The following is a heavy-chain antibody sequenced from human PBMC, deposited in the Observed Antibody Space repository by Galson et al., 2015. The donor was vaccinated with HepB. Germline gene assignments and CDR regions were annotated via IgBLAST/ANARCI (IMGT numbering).Heavy chain of an antibody. CDR2: IYYGGRT. CDR1: GVSISSSQYY. V-gene: IGHV4-39*01. CDR3: ARAKEGRGYFDY. J-gene: IGHJ4*02. D-gene: IGHD3-10*01. Sequence: SETLSLTCAVSGVSISSSQYYWGWIRQSPKKGLEWIGSIYYGGRTYFSPSLQSRVAMSVDTSKNQLSLTLTSVTAADTAVYYCARAKEGRGYFDYWGQGTLVTVSS.